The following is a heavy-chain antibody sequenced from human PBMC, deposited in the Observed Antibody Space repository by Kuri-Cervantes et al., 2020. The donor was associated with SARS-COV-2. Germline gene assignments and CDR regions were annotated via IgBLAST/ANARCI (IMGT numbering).Heavy chain of an antibody. Sequence: GGSLRLSCAASGFTFSSYSMNWVRQAPGKGLEWVSSISSSSSYIYYADSVKGRFTISRDRAKNSLYLQMNSLRAEDTAVYYCARASASIAARLVLYYYYYMDVWGKGTTVTVSS. CDR3: ARASASIAARLVLYYYYYMDV. CDR1: GFTFSSYS. J-gene: IGHJ6*03. V-gene: IGHV3-21*01. CDR2: ISSSSSYI. D-gene: IGHD6-6*01.